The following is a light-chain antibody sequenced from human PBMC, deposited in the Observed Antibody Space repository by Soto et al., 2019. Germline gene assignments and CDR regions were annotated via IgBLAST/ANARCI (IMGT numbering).Light chain of an antibody. Sequence: EIVLTQSPATRSLSPGERVTLSCGASKCVGSVLAWFQQKPGQAQRLLIYDTSRRATGIPARFSGSGSGTDFTLTISSLEPEDFAVYYCQQLNNWPRTVGGGTKVDIK. CDR1: KCVGSV. CDR3: QQLNNWPRT. V-gene: IGKV3-11*01. CDR2: DTS. J-gene: IGKJ4*01.